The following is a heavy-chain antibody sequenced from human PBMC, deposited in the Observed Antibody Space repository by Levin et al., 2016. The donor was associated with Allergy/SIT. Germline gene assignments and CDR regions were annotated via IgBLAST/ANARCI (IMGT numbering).Heavy chain of an antibody. CDR3: ARGTRKPYDFWSWWSYYMDV. Sequence: GGSLRLSCAASGFTFSSYAMHWVRQAPGKGLEWVAVISYDGSNKYYADSVKGRFTISRDNSKNTLYLQMNSLRAEDTAVYYCARGTRKPYDFWSWWSYYMDVWGKGTTVTVSS. V-gene: IGHV3-30-3*01. J-gene: IGHJ6*03. CDR1: GFTFSSYA. D-gene: IGHD3-3*01. CDR2: ISYDGSNK.